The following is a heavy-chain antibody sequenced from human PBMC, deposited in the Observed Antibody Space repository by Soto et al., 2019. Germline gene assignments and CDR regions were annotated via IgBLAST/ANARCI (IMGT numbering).Heavy chain of an antibody. CDR3: AVAVAQDYYYGMDV. V-gene: IGHV3-23*01. J-gene: IGHJ6*02. Sequence: EVQLLESGGGLVQPGGPLSLSCEAPGFPFSSYAMSWARQAPGRGLEWVSAISGSGGRTYYADSVKGRFTISRDNSKNTLYLQMNSLRAEDTAVYYCAVAVAQDYYYGMDVWGQGTTVTVSS. CDR1: GFPFSSYA. D-gene: IGHD5-12*01. CDR2: ISGSGGRT.